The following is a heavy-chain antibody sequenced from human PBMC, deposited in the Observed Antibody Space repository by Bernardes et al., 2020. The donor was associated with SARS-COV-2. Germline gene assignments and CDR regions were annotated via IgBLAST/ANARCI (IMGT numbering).Heavy chain of an antibody. Sequence: SLRLSCAASGFTFSSYGMHWVRQAPGKGLEWVAVISYDGSNKYYADSVKGRFTISRDNSKNTLYLQMNSLRAEDTAVYYCARDRAADIITSWFDPWGQGTLVTVSS. V-gene: IGHV3-30*03. CDR2: ISYDGSNK. J-gene: IGHJ5*02. CDR3: ARDRAADIITSWFDP. CDR1: GFTFSSYG. D-gene: IGHD3-22*01.